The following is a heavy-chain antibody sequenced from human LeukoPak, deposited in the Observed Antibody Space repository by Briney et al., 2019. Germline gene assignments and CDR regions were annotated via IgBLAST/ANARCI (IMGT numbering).Heavy chain of an antibody. D-gene: IGHD3-16*01. Sequence: GESLKISCKGSGYSFTTYWVAWVRQMPGKGLEWMGIIYPSDSDTRYSPSFQGHVTISVDKSISTAYLQWSSLKASDSAMYYCARRGYYYYGMDVWGQGTTVTVSS. J-gene: IGHJ6*02. V-gene: IGHV5-51*01. CDR2: IYPSDSDT. CDR3: ARRGYYYYGMDV. CDR1: GYSFTTYW.